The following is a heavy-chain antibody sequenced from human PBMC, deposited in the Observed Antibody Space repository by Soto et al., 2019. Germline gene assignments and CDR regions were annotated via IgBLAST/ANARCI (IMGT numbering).Heavy chain of an antibody. CDR2: ISYDGSNK. Sequence: PGGSLRLSCAASGFTFSSYGMHWARQAPGKGLEWVAVISYDGSNKYYADSVKGRFTISRDNSKNTLYLQMNSLRAEDTAVYYCAKGAQRKEAAGESQCQYYYYYCGMDVWGQGTTGTVSS. J-gene: IGHJ6*02. CDR1: GFTFSSYG. CDR3: AKGAQRKEAAGESQCQYYYYYCGMDV. V-gene: IGHV3-30*18. D-gene: IGHD3-10*01.